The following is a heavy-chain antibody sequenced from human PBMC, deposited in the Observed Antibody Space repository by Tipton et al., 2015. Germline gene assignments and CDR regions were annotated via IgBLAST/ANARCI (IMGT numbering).Heavy chain of an antibody. CDR1: GFTFSSYE. CDR3: ARDVGPIAVTGTRYFDL. V-gene: IGHV3-48*03. J-gene: IGHJ5*02. D-gene: IGHD6-19*01. Sequence: SLRLSCAASGFTFSSYEMNWVRQAPGKGLEWISYIYKSGTTMYYADSLKGRFTISRDNAKNSLYLQMNSLRAEDTAVYYCARDVGPIAVTGTRYFDLWGQGTLVTVSS. CDR2: IYKSGTTM.